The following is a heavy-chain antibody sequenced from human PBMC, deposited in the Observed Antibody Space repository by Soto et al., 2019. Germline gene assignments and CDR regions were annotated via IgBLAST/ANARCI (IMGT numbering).Heavy chain of an antibody. D-gene: IGHD3-10*01. J-gene: IGHJ4*02. CDR3: ATVAGYGSGSRRFDF. CDR2: IVGDSGAT. CDR1: GYPLSTYG. V-gene: IGHV1-18*04. Sequence: QVQVMQSGAQLTQPGASVKVSCETSGYPLSTYGLSWVRQAPGQGLEWMGWIVGDSGATVYAQKFQGSVTMYTDTSTSTGYMELRRLTSDDSALSYCATVAGYGSGSRRFDFWGQGTLVSVSS.